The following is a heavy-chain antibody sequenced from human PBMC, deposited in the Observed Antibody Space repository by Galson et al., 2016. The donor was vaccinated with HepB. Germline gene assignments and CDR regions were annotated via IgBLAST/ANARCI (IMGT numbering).Heavy chain of an antibody. CDR3: MRQRGSDTWAFDY. CDR2: IYSSGHT. J-gene: IGHJ4*02. Sequence: ETLSLTCTVSGGSISSGDYWWGWIRHPPGKRLEWIGIIYSSGHTHYNPSLQSRVTISIDTSKNQFSLKLTSVTAADTAIYYCMRQRGSDTWAFDYWGQGTLVTVSS. V-gene: IGHV4-39*01. CDR1: GGSISSGDYW. D-gene: IGHD3-10*01.